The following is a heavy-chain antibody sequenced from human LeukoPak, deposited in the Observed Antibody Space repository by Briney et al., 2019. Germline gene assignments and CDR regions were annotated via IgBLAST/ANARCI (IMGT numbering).Heavy chain of an antibody. J-gene: IGHJ6*02. V-gene: IGHV1-46*01. CDR2: INPSGGST. CDR3: ARDAVVVVAPGYYGMDV. CDR1: GYTFTSYY. Sequence: ASVKVSCKASGYTFTSYYMHWVRPAPGQGLEWMGIINPSGGSTSYAQKFQGRVTMTRDTSTSTVYMELSSLRSEDTAVYYCARDAVVVVAPGYYGMDVWGQGTTVTVSS. D-gene: IGHD2-15*01.